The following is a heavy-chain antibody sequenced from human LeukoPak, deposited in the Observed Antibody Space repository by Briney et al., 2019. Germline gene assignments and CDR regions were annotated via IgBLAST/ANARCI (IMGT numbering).Heavy chain of an antibody. CDR1: GGSISSCSYY. CDR2: IYTSGST. J-gene: IGHJ4*02. D-gene: IGHD1-26*01. V-gene: IGHV4-61*02. Sequence: SETLSLTCTVSGGSISSCSYYWSWIRQPAGKGLEWIGRIYTSGSTNYNPSLKSRVTISVDTSKNQFSLKLSSVTAADTAVYYCARDLLRAFDYWGQGTLVTVSS. CDR3: ARDLLRAFDY.